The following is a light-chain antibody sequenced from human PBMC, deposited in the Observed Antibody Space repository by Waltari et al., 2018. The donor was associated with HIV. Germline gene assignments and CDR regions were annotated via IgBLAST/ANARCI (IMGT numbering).Light chain of an antibody. CDR3: CSCPRSGIRYV. CDR1: SSTFGSEDL. V-gene: IGLV2-23*02. J-gene: IGLJ1*01. Sequence: QSALTPPAPVSGSPGQSITISCPGTSSTFGSEDLVSRYQQHPGEAPKLIIYEVTKRPSGVSNRFSGSKSGNTASLTISGLQAEDEADYYCCSCPRSGIRYVFGTGTKVTVL. CDR2: EVT.